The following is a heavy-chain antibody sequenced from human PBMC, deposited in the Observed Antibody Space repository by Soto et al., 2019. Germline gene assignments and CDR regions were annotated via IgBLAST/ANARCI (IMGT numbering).Heavy chain of an antibody. V-gene: IGHV4-31*03. J-gene: IGHJ5*02. D-gene: IGHD3-22*01. CDR2: IYYSGST. Sequence: QVQLQESGPGLVKPSQTLSLTCTVSGGSISSGGYYWSWIRQHPGKGLEWIGYIYYSGSTYYNPSLKGRVTISVDTSKNAFSMKLSSVTAADTAVYYCARGSYYDSSGYYGPWGQGTLVTVSS. CDR3: ARGSYYDSSGYYGP. CDR1: GGSISSGGYY.